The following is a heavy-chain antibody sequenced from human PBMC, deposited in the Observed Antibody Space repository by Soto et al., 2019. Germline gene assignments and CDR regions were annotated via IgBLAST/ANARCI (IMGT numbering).Heavy chain of an antibody. CDR3: ARPGGMGIAVQESAFDI. V-gene: IGHV1-69*02. CDR1: GGTFSSYT. D-gene: IGHD6-19*01. CDR2: IIPILGIA. Sequence: ASVKVSCKASGGTFSSYTISWVRQAPGQGLEWMGRIIPILGIANYAQKFQGRVTITADKSTSTAYMELSSLRSEDTAVYYCARPGGMGIAVQESAFDIWGQGTMVTVSS. J-gene: IGHJ3*02.